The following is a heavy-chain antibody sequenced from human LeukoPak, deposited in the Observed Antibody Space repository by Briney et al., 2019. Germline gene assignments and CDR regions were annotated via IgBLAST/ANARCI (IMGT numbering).Heavy chain of an antibody. CDR1: GFSLSTSGVG. CDR3: AHSMAVAGFNWLDP. J-gene: IGHJ5*02. Sequence: SGPTLVKPTQTLTLTCTFSGFSLSTSGVGVGWIRQPPGKALEWLALIYWDDDKRYSPSLKSRLTITKDTSKNQVVLTMTNMDPVDAATYYCAHSMAVAGFNWLDPWCQGTLVNVAS. D-gene: IGHD6-19*01. CDR2: IYWDDDK. V-gene: IGHV2-5*02.